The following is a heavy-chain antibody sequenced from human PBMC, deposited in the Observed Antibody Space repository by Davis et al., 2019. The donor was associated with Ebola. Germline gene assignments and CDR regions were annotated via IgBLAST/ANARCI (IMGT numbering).Heavy chain of an antibody. CDR1: GFSFSSYV. J-gene: IGHJ6*01. D-gene: IGHD4-17*01. CDR2: ISSSPNTI. CDR3: ARDPDYGDYADYAMDV. V-gene: IGHV3-48*02. Sequence: PGGSLRLSCAASGFSFSSYVMSWVRQAPGKGLEWISYISSSPNTIFYADSVRGRFTVSRDNAKNVVYLQMNSLRDEDTAVYYCARDPDYGDYADYAMDVWGQGTTVTVSS.